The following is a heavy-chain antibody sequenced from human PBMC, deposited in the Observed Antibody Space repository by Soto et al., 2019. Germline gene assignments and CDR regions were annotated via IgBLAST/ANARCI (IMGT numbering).Heavy chain of an antibody. CDR2: ISAYNGNT. J-gene: IGHJ4*02. Sequence: QVQLVQSGAEVKKPGASVKVSCKASGYTFTSYGISWVRQAPGQGLEWMGWISAYNGNTNYAQKLQGRVTMTTDTSTSTAYMEPRSLRSDATAVYYCARVRDYYDSSGYYVDYWGQGTLVTVSS. CDR1: GYTFTSYG. CDR3: ARVRDYYDSSGYYVDY. V-gene: IGHV1-18*01. D-gene: IGHD3-22*01.